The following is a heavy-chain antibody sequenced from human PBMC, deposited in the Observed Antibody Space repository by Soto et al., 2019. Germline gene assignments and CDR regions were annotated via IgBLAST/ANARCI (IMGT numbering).Heavy chain of an antibody. V-gene: IGHV1-18*01. CDR1: GYTFTSYG. D-gene: IGHD3-10*01. J-gene: IGHJ6*02. CDR3: ARVNYYASGSYYYYHMDV. CDR2: ISAYNGNT. Sequence: QVQLVQSGAEVKKPGASVKVSCKASGYTFTSYGISWVRQAPGQGLEWMGWISAYNGNTNYAQKLQGRGTMTTDTSTSTAYMELRSLRSDDTAVYYCARVNYYASGSYYYYHMDVWGQGTTVTVSS.